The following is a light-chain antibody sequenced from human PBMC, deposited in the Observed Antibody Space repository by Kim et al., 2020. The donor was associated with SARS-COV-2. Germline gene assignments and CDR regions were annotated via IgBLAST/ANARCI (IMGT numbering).Light chain of an antibody. CDR3: QSFDSRLTGWA. J-gene: IGLJ3*02. CDR1: SSNIGAGYN. Sequence: QRVTLPCTGSSSNIGAGYNVHWYQQLPGTAPKLLIYGNSNRPSGVPDRFSGSNSGTSASLTITGLLAEDEADYYCQSFDSRLTGWAFGGGTKVTVL. CDR2: GNS. V-gene: IGLV1-40*01.